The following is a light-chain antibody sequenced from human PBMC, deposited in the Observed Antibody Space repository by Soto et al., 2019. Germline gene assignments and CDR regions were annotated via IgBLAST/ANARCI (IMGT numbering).Light chain of an antibody. V-gene: IGKV3-20*01. J-gene: IGKJ5*01. Sequence: EIVLTQSPGTLSLSPGGRATLSCRASQSVSSSYLAWYQQKPGQAPRLLIHGASSRATGIPDRFSGSGSGTDFSLTISRLEPEDSAVYYCQQYGSSPITFGQGTRLEIE. CDR1: QSVSSSY. CDR3: QQYGSSPIT. CDR2: GAS.